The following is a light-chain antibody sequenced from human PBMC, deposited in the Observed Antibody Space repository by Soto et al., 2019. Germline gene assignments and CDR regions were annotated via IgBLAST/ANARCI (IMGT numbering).Light chain of an antibody. CDR1: QSVRSW. V-gene: IGKV1-5*01. Sequence: IKMTKSPFTLSASLEDRVTITRRASQSVRSWLAWYQQKPGTAPKLLIFDASRLESGVPSRFSGSASGTEFTLTISSLQPEDFATYYCQQYDNYPLTFGGGTKVDIK. J-gene: IGKJ4*01. CDR2: DAS. CDR3: QQYDNYPLT.